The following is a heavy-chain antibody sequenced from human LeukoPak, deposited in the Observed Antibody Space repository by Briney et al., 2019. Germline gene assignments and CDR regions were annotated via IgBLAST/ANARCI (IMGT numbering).Heavy chain of an antibody. CDR2: INPVSGGT. CDR1: GYTFTGYY. J-gene: IGHJ4*02. Sequence: ASVKVSCKASGYTFTGYYIYWVRQAPGQGLEWMGWINPVSGGTNYAQKFQGRVTMTRDTSVSTGYMELSSLTSDDTAVYYCARGGGSGSYWGYFDNWGQGTLVTVSS. CDR3: ARGGGSGSYWGYFDN. D-gene: IGHD3-10*01. V-gene: IGHV1-2*02.